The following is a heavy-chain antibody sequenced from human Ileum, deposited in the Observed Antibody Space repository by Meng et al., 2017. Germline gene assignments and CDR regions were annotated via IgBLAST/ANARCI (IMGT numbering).Heavy chain of an antibody. Sequence: QMQVQESGPGLVKPSRTLSLTCTFSVGSGGPFSSATWWSWVRQSPGKGLEWIGEIYHSGTTTAYNPSFKSRVTISVDQSKNQFSLRLSSVTAADTAVYYCATRYHDSSPFDPWGQGTLVTVSS. D-gene: IGHD3-22*01. V-gene: IGHV4-4*02. CDR2: IYHSGTT. J-gene: IGHJ5*02. CDR3: ATRYHDSSPFDP. CDR1: VGSGGPFSSATW.